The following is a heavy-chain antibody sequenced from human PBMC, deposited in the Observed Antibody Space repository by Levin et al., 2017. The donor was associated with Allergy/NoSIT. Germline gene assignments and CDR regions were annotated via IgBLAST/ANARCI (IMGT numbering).Heavy chain of an antibody. Sequence: ASVKVSCKASGYTFSGYYIHWVRQAPGQGLEWMGWINPNSGGTNFAQKFQGRVTLTRDKSITTAYMEVSSLRSDDTAVYFCARDSSSFGSGIDWFDPWGQGTLVTVSS. CDR3: ARDSSSFGSGIDWFDP. V-gene: IGHV1-2*02. CDR1: GYTFSGYY. CDR2: INPNSGGT. J-gene: IGHJ5*02. D-gene: IGHD3-10*01.